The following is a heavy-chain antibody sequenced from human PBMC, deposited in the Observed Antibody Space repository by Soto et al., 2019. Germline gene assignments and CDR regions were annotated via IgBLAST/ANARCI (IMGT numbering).Heavy chain of an antibody. J-gene: IGHJ5*02. CDR2: ISAYNGNT. CDR1: GYTFTNYG. D-gene: IGHD3-22*01. V-gene: IGHV1-18*01. Sequence: ASVKVSCKASGYTFTNYGISWVRQAPGQGLEWMGWISAYNGNTNYAQKLQGRVTMTTDTSTSTAYMELRSLTSDDTAVYYCARDWGYYDSSGYFPWGQGTLVTVSS. CDR3: ARDWGYYDSSGYFP.